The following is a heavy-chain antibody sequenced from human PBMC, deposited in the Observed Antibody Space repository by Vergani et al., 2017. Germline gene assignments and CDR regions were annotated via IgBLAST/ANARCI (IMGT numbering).Heavy chain of an antibody. J-gene: IGHJ4*02. CDR1: GGSISSGDYY. V-gene: IGHV4-30-4*01. D-gene: IGHD6-13*01. Sequence: QVQLQESGPGLVKPSQTLSLTCTVSGGSISSGDYYWSWIRPPPGKGLEWIGYIYYSGSTYYNPSLKSRVTIAVDTSKNQFSLKLSSVTAADTAVYYWARGPAAQQLVRNFDYWGQGTLVTVSS. CDR2: IYYSGST. CDR3: ARGPAAQQLVRNFDY.